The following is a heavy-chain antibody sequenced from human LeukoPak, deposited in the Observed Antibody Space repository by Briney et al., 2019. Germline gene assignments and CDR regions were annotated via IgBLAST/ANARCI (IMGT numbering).Heavy chain of an antibody. V-gene: IGHV4-34*01. D-gene: IGHD3-22*01. Sequence: SGTLSLPFAVYGGPFSGYYWSWIRPPPGKRLEWVGESNDSGGTNYNPSLKSRVTISADKSKNQVSLKLTSVTAADTAVYYCARSDRRITMVVVVPGAFDVWGQGTMVTVSS. J-gene: IGHJ3*01. CDR3: ARSDRRITMVVVVPGAFDV. CDR1: GGPFSGYY. CDR2: SNDSGGT.